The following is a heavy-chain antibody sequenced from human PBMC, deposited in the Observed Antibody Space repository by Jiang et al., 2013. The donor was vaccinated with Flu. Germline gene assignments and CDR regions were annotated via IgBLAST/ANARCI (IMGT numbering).Heavy chain of an antibody. CDR1: GGSFSTSSYY. Sequence: PGLVKPSETLSLTCTVSGGSFSTSSYYWGWIRQPPGKGLEWIGNIYYSGSTYYNPSLKSRVTISVDTSKNQFSLKLSSVTTADTAVYYCTRHRPIQLDFDYWGQ. D-gene: IGHD5-18*01. CDR3: TRHRPIQLDFDY. V-gene: IGHV4-39*07. J-gene: IGHJ4*02. CDR2: IYYSGST.